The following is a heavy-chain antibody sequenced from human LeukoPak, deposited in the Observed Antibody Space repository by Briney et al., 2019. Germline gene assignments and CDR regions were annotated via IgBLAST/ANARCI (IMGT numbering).Heavy chain of an antibody. Sequence: ASVKVSCKASGGTFSSYAISWVRQAPGQGLEWMGGIIPIFGTANYAQKFQGRVTITTDESTSTACMELSSLRSEDTAVYYCARSDPGLNYDFWSGYDYWGQGTLVTVSS. CDR1: GGTFSSYA. J-gene: IGHJ4*02. V-gene: IGHV1-69*05. D-gene: IGHD3-3*01. CDR3: ARSDPGLNYDFWSGYDY. CDR2: IIPIFGTA.